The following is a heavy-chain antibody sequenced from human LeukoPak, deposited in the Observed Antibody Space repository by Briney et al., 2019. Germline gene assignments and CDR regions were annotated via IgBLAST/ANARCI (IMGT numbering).Heavy chain of an antibody. D-gene: IGHD2-21*01. CDR1: GVSMSAYQ. J-gene: IGHJ4*02. V-gene: IGHV4-4*09. CDR2: INTKGET. Sequence: ASETLSLTCTISGVSMSAYQWSWVRQSPEKGLEWIGCINTKGETSYNPSLKSRVTTSVDTSKSQFSLRLTSVTAADTAVYYCATSNDAKIAPFDHWGQGAPVTVSS. CDR3: ATSNDAKIAPFDH.